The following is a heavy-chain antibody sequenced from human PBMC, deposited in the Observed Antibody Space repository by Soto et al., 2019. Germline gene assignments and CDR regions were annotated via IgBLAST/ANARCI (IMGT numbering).Heavy chain of an antibody. CDR1: GGSISSSSYY. D-gene: IGHD1-7*01. V-gene: IGHV4-39*01. CDR2: IYYSGST. CDR3: ARHRANWNYVAYYFDY. J-gene: IGHJ4*02. Sequence: SETLSLTCTVSGGSISSSSYYWGWIRQPPGKGLEWIGSIYYSGSTYYNPSLKSRVTISVDTSKNQFSLKLSSVTAADTAVYYCARHRANWNYVAYYFDYWGQGTLVTVSS.